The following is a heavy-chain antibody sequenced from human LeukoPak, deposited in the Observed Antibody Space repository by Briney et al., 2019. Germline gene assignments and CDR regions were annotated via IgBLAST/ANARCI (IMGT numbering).Heavy chain of an antibody. CDR1: GFTFSSYE. V-gene: IGHV3-48*03. J-gene: IGHJ6*04. D-gene: IGHD3-10*02. CDR2: ISGSGNNI. CDR3: AELGITMIGGV. Sequence: PGGSLRLSCAASGFTFSSYEMNWVRQAPGKGLEWVSYISGSGNNIYYADSVKGRFTISRDNAKNSLYLQMNSLRAEDTAVYYCAELGITMIGGVWGKGTTVTISS.